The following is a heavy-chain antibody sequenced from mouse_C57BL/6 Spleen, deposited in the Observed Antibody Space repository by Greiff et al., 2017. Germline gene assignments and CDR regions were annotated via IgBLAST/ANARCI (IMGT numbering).Heavy chain of an antibody. J-gene: IGHJ2*01. Sequence: EVQLQQSGPGLVKPSQSLSLTCSVTGYSITSGYYWNWIRQFPGNKLEWMGYISYDGSNNYNPSLKNRISITRDTSKNQFVLKLNSVTTEDTATYYCARVEELLFDYWGQGTTLTVSS. CDR1: GYSITSGYY. CDR3: ARVEELLFDY. V-gene: IGHV3-6*01. CDR2: ISYDGSN.